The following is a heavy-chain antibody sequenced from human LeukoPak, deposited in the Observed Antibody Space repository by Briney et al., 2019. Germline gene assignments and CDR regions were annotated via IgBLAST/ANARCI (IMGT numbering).Heavy chain of an antibody. CDR3: ARGYGSGSSHIDY. CDR2: ISGSGSGGST. V-gene: IGHV3-23*01. J-gene: IGHJ4*02. CDR1: GFTFGDYY. Sequence: GGSLRLSCAASGFTFGDYYMSWVRQAPGKGLEWVSSISGSGSGGSTYYADSVKGRFTISRDNSKNTLYLQMNSLRAEDTAVYYCARGYGSGSSHIDYWGQGTLVTVSS. D-gene: IGHD3-10*01.